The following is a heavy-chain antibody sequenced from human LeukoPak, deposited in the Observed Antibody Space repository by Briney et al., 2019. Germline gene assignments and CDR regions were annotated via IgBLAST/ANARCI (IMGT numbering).Heavy chain of an antibody. V-gene: IGHV4-39*07. J-gene: IGHJ4*02. CDR2: INHSGST. CDR1: GGSISSSSYY. CDR3: ARGGDYASSDY. D-gene: IGHD4-17*01. Sequence: SETLSLTCTVSGGSISSSSYYWGWIRQPPGKGLEWIGEINHSGSTNYNPSLKSRVTISVDTSKNQFSLKLSSVTAADTAVYYCARGGDYASSDYWGQGTLVTVSS.